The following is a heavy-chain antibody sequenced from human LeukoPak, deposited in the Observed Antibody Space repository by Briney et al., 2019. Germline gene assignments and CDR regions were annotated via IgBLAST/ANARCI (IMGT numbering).Heavy chain of an antibody. J-gene: IGHJ4*02. Sequence: GESLKISCKGSGYSFTSYWIGWVRQMPGKGLEWMGIIYPGDSDVRYSPSFQGQVTISADESISTAYLQWSSLKASDTAMYYCARHLEPYYYDSSGYYYFDYWGQGTLVTVSS. CDR2: IYPGDSDV. V-gene: IGHV5-51*01. CDR3: ARHLEPYYYDSSGYYYFDY. CDR1: GYSFTSYW. D-gene: IGHD3-22*01.